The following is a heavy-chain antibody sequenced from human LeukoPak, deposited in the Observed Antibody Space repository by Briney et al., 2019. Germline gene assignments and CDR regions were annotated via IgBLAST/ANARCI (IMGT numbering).Heavy chain of an antibody. CDR3: ASGGVAEGADY. Sequence: GGSLRLSSAAPGFTFRSYSMNWVRQAPGEGLEWVSSISSSSSYIHYADSVKGRFAISRDNAKNSLYLQMHSLRAEDTAVYYCASGGVAEGADYWGQGTLVTVSS. D-gene: IGHD2-15*01. CDR1: GFTFRSYS. CDR2: ISSSSSYI. V-gene: IGHV3-21*01. J-gene: IGHJ4*02.